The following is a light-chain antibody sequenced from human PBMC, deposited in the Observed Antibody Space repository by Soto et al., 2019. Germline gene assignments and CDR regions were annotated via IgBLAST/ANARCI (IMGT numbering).Light chain of an antibody. CDR3: QQYKSYSPIT. V-gene: IGKV1-5*01. CDR1: QSILTW. J-gene: IGKJ5*01. CDR2: DAS. Sequence: IHMTPCRSPLSASVSDTVSLTVRPSQSILTWLAWYQQKPGKAPKLLIYDASNLQSGVPSRFSGSVSGTEFTLTISSLQPDDFATYYCQQYKSYSPITFGQGTRLEI.